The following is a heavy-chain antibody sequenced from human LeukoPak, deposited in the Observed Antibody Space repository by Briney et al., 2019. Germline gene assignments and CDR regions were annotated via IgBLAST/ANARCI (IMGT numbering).Heavy chain of an antibody. V-gene: IGHV1-18*01. D-gene: IGHD6-19*01. Sequence: ASVKVSCKASGYTFTSYGISWVRQAPGQGLEWMGWISAYNGNTNYAQKLQGRVTMTTDTSTSTAYMELRSLRSDDTAVYYCARDRPSKQWLAPFDYWGQGTLVTVSS. CDR3: ARDRPSKQWLAPFDY. CDR1: GYTFTSYG. J-gene: IGHJ4*02. CDR2: ISAYNGNT.